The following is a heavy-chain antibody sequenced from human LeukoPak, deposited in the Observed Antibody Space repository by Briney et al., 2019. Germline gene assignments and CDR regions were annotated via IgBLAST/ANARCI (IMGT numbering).Heavy chain of an antibody. D-gene: IGHD6-19*01. CDR2: ISSSSSFI. CDR1: GFTFSSYS. V-gene: IGHV3-21*04. J-gene: IGHJ6*02. Sequence: GGSLRLSCAASGFTFSSYSMNWVRQAPGKGLEWVSSISSSSSFIYYADSVKGRFTISRDNAKNSLYLQMNSLRAEDTAVYYCAKVLAVAGRSYYYYGMDVWGQGTTVTVSS. CDR3: AKVLAVAGRSYYYYGMDV.